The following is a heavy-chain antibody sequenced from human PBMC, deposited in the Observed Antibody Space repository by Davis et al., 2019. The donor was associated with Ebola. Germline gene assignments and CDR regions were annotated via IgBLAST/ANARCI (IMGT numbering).Heavy chain of an antibody. CDR1: GGSVSSGSYY. CDR3: ARGGIPGRWLQLVGAFDI. CDR2: IYYSGST. Sequence: PSETLSLTCTVSGGSVSSGSYYWSWIRQPPGKGLEWIGYIYYSGSTNYNPSLKSRVTISVDTSKNQFSLKLSSVTAADTAVYYCARGGIPGRWLQLVGAFDIWGQGTMVTVSS. D-gene: IGHD5-24*01. V-gene: IGHV4-61*01. J-gene: IGHJ3*02.